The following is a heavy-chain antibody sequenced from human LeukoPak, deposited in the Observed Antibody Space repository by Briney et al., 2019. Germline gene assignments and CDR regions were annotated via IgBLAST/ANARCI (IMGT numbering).Heavy chain of an antibody. CDR2: ISYDGSNK. Sequence: GGSLRLSCAASGFTFSGYPIHWVRQAPGKGLEWVAVISYDGSNKYYADSVKGRFTISRDNSKNTLYLQMNSLRAEDTAVYYCAKSSYYDSSGYYREYYFDYWGQGTLVTVSS. J-gene: IGHJ4*02. CDR3: AKSSYYDSSGYYREYYFDY. CDR1: GFTFSGYP. V-gene: IGHV3-30-3*02. D-gene: IGHD3-22*01.